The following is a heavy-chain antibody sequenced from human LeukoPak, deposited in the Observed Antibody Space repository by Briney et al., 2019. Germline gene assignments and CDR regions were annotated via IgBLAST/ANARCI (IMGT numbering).Heavy chain of an antibody. CDR3: ARDHNQYYYGSGVSGGWFDP. CDR2: IYHSGST. D-gene: IGHD3-10*01. J-gene: IGHJ5*02. CDR1: GGSISSSNW. Sequence: SGTLSLTCAVSGGSISSSNWWSWVRQPPGKGLEWIGEIYHSGSTNYNPSLKSRVTISVDKSKNQFSLKLSSVTAADTAVYYCARDHNQYYYGSGVSGGWFDPWGQGTLVTVSS. V-gene: IGHV4-4*02.